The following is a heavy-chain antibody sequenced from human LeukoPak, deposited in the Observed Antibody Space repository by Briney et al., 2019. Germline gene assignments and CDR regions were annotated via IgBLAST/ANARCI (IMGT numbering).Heavy chain of an antibody. D-gene: IGHD3-22*01. CDR3: ASLLYYYDSSGQYFLEFQH. J-gene: IGHJ1*01. CDR1: GGSISSTSYY. Sequence: SETLSLTCTVSGGSISSTSYYWGWIRQPPGKGLEWIGSIYYSGTTYYNPSLKSRVTISVDTSKNQFSLKLSSVTAADTAVYSCASLLYYYDSSGQYFLEFQHWGQGTLVTVSS. CDR2: IYYSGTT. V-gene: IGHV4-39*01.